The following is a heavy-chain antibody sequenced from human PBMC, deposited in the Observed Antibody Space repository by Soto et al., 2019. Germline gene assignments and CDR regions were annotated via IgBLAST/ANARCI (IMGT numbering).Heavy chain of an antibody. J-gene: IGHJ5*02. CDR2: IWYDGSNK. Sequence: PGGSLRLSCAASGFTFSSYGMHWVRQAPGKGLEWVAVIWYDGSNKYYADSVKGRFTISRDNSKNTLYLQMNSLRAEDTAVYYCARDRNYYGSGSYPNWFDPWGQGTLVTVSS. D-gene: IGHD3-10*01. V-gene: IGHV3-33*01. CDR3: ARDRNYYGSGSYPNWFDP. CDR1: GFTFSSYG.